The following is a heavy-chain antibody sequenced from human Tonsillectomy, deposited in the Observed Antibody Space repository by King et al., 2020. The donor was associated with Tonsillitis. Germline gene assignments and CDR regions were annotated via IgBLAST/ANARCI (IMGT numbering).Heavy chain of an antibody. D-gene: IGHD3-9*01. J-gene: IGHJ4*02. CDR3: ATIGVFDWPRVGLDY. CDR2: ILSSGNFL. Sequence: EVQLVESGGGLVKPGGSLRLSCAASGFTFSSYNMNWVRQAPGKGLEWVSSILSSGNFLYYADSVKGRFTISRDNAKNSLYLQMNSLRAEDTAVYYCATIGVFDWPRVGLDYWGQGTLVTVSS. CDR1: GFTFSSYN. V-gene: IGHV3-21*04.